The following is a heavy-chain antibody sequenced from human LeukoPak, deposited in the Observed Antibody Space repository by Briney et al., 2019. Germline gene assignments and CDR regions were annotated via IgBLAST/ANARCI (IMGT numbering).Heavy chain of an antibody. CDR1: GGSISSYY. CDR2: IYYSGST. D-gene: IGHD6-13*01. V-gene: IGHV4-59*01. J-gene: IGHJ4*02. Sequence: SETLSLTCTVSGGSISSYYWSWIRQPPGKGLEWIGYIYYSGSTNYNPSLKSRVTISVDTSKNQFSLKLSSVTAADTAVYYCARGPAAAGTVRFDYWGQGTLVTVSS. CDR3: ARGPAAAGTVRFDY.